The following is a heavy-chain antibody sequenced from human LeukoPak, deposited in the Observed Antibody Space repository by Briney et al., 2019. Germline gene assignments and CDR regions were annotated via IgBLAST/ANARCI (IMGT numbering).Heavy chain of an antibody. CDR1: GFTFSSYW. CDR3: AKDFYDILTGYPGGVTFDY. D-gene: IGHD3-9*01. CDR2: IKQDGSEK. Sequence: GGSLRLSCTASGFTFSSYWMSWVRQAPGKGLEWVANIKQDGSEKYYVDSVKGRFTISRDNARNSLYLQMNSLRAEDTAVYYCAKDFYDILTGYPGGVTFDYWGQGTLVTVSS. V-gene: IGHV3-7*03. J-gene: IGHJ4*02.